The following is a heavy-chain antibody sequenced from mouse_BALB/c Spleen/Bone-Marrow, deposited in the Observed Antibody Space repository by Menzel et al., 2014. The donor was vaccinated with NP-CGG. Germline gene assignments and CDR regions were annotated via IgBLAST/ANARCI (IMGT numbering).Heavy chain of an antibody. CDR3: ARDSLYYYGSSYEYFDV. Sequence: EVKLMESGGGLMKPGGPLKLSCAASGFTFSDYYMYWVRQTPEKRLEWVATISNGGSYTYYPDSVKGRFTISRDNAKNNLYLQMSGLKSEDTAMYYCARDSLYYYGSSYEYFDVWGAGTTVTVSS. D-gene: IGHD1-1*01. CDR2: ISNGGSYT. J-gene: IGHJ1*01. V-gene: IGHV5-4*02. CDR1: GFTFSDYY.